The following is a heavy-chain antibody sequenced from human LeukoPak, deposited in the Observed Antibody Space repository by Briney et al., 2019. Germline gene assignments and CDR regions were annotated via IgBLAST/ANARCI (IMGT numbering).Heavy chain of an antibody. Sequence: SETLSLTCAVYGGSFSGYYWSWIRQPPGKGLEWIGEINHSGSTNYNPSLKSRVTISVDTSKNQFSLKLSSVTAADTAVYYCASMPTTYYDILTGYSYPYFDYWGQGTLVTVSS. V-gene: IGHV4-34*01. CDR1: GGSFSGYY. D-gene: IGHD3-9*01. J-gene: IGHJ4*02. CDR2: INHSGST. CDR3: ASMPTTYYDILTGYSYPYFDY.